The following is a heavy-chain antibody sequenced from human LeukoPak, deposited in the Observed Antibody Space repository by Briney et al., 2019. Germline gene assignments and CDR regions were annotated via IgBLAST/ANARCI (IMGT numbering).Heavy chain of an antibody. CDR2: ISSSSSYI. CDR1: GFTVSDNY. Sequence: GGSLRLSCAASGFTVSDNYMSWVRQAPGKGLEWVSSISSSSSYIYYADSVKGRFTISRDNAKNSLYLQMNSLRAEDTAVYYCAELGITMIGGVWGKGTTVIISS. D-gene: IGHD3-10*02. V-gene: IGHV3-21*01. J-gene: IGHJ6*04. CDR3: AELGITMIGGV.